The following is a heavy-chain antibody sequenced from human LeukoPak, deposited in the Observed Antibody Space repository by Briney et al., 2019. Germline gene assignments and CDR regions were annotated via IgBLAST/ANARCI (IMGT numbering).Heavy chain of an antibody. CDR2: ISSSSSYI. V-gene: IGHV3-21*04. D-gene: IGHD3-16*01. Sequence: PGGSLRLSCAASGFTFSSYSMNWVRQAPGKGLEWVSSISSSSSYIYYADSVKGRFTISRDNAKNSLYLQMNSLRAEDTAVYYCAKDRSDYVWGEWAFDIWGQGTMVTVSS. J-gene: IGHJ3*02. CDR1: GFTFSSYS. CDR3: AKDRSDYVWGEWAFDI.